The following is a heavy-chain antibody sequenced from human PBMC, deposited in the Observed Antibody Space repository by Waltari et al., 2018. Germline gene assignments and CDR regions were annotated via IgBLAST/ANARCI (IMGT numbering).Heavy chain of an antibody. J-gene: IGHJ4*02. CDR2: IKQDGSAK. CDR1: GFTFSSYW. D-gene: IGHD1-26*01. V-gene: IGHV3-7*01. Sequence: EVQLVESGGGLVQPGGSLRLSCEASGFTFSSYWMSWVRQAPGKGLEFVANIKQDGSAKNHVDSVKGRFTIPRDNARNIVYLQMNSLRDEDTAVYYCVKDEWEAYFEFWGQGTLVTVSS. CDR3: VKDEWEAYFEF.